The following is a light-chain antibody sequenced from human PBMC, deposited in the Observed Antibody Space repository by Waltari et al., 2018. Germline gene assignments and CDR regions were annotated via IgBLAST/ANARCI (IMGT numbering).Light chain of an antibody. V-gene: IGKV3-20*01. J-gene: IGKJ1*01. CDR3: QKYGTLPAT. Sequence: EIVLTQSPGTLSLSPGERATLSCRASQSVSRTLAWYQQKPGQAPRLLIYDASSRATGIPDRFSGSGSGTDFSLTISRLKPEDFAVYYCQKYGTLPATFGQGTKVEIK. CDR1: QSVSRT. CDR2: DAS.